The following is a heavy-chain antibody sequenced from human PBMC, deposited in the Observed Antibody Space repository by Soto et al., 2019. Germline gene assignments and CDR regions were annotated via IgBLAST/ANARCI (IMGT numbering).Heavy chain of an antibody. V-gene: IGHV4-31*03. CDR1: GGSISSGGYY. CDR3: ARSGYSYGPNPLLY. D-gene: IGHD5-18*01. CDR2: IYYSGST. J-gene: IGHJ4*02. Sequence: QVQLQESGPGLVKPSQTLSLTCTISGGSISSGGYYWSWIRQHPGKGLEWIGYIYYSGSTYYTPFLKSRVTISVDTSKNQFSLELSSVTAADTAVYYCARSGYSYGPNPLLYWGQVTLVTVSS.